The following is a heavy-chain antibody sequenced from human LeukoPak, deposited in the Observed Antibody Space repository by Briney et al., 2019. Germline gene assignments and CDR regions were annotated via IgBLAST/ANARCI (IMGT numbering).Heavy chain of an antibody. Sequence: PSETPSLTCTVSGGSISSSSYYWGWIRQPPGKGLEWIGSIYYSGSTYYNPSLKSRVTISVDTSKNQFSLKLSSVTAADTAVYYCARVRAEYDFWSAYYKAFDYWGQGTLVTVSS. D-gene: IGHD3/OR15-3a*01. V-gene: IGHV4-39*07. J-gene: IGHJ4*02. CDR2: IYYSGST. CDR3: ARVRAEYDFWSAYYKAFDY. CDR1: GGSISSSSYY.